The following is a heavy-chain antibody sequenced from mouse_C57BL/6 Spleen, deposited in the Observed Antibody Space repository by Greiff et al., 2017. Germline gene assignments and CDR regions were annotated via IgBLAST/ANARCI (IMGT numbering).Heavy chain of an antibody. D-gene: IGHD1-1*01. Sequence: DVHLVESGGGLVKPGGSLKLSCAASGFTFSDYGMHWVRQAPEKGLEWVAYISSGSSTIYYADTVKGRFTISRDNAKNTLFLQMTSLRSEDTAMYYCARQNYGSSYYYAMDYWGQGTSVTVSS. CDR1: GFTFSDYG. CDR2: ISSGSSTI. J-gene: IGHJ4*01. CDR3: ARQNYGSSYYYAMDY. V-gene: IGHV5-17*01.